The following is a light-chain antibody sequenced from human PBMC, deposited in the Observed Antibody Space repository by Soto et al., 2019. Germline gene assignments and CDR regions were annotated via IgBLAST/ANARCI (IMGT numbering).Light chain of an antibody. J-gene: IGLJ1*01. Sequence: QSVLTQPASVSGSPGQSITISCTGTSSDVGGYNYVSWYQQHPGKAPKLMIYDVSNRPSGVSNRFSGSKSGNTASLTISVLQAEDEADYYCSSYTSSSTLDVFGTGTKVTV. CDR2: DVS. CDR3: SSYTSSSTLDV. V-gene: IGLV2-14*01. CDR1: SSDVGGYNY.